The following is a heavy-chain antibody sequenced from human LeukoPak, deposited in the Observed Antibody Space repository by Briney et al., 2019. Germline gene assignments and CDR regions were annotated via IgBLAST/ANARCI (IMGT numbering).Heavy chain of an antibody. V-gene: IGHV4-39*07. Sequence: SETLSLTCAVSGGSISRSSYYWGWIRQPPGKGLEWIGSIYYSGRTYYNPSLKSRVTISVDTSKNQFSLKLSSVTAAETAVYYCASFPGGGGYYQGGFFDYWGQGTLVTVSS. CDR2: IYYSGRT. CDR1: GGSISRSSYY. J-gene: IGHJ4*02. D-gene: IGHD3-3*01. CDR3: ASFPGGGGYYQGGFFDY.